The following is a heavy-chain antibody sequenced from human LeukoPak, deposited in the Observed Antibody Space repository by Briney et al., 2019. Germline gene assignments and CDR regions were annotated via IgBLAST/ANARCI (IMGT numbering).Heavy chain of an antibody. CDR2: INPNSGGT. V-gene: IGHV1-2*02. CDR1: GYTFTGYY. CDR3: ATAEWELLPFQD. J-gene: IGHJ4*02. D-gene: IGHD1-26*01. Sequence: ASVKVSCKASGYTFTGYYMHWVRQAPGQGLEWMGWINPNSGGTNYAQKFQGRVTMTRDTSISTAYMELSRLRSDDTAAYYCATAEWELLPFQDWGQGTLVTVSS.